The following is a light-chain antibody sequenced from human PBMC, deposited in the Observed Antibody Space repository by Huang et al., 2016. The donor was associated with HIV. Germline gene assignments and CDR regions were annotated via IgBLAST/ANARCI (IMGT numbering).Light chain of an antibody. CDR3: QQYYSFPLT. CDR1: QDINNY. J-gene: IGKJ1*01. V-gene: IGKV1-8*01. Sequence: AIRITQSPSSLSASTGDKVSITCRASQDINNYLAWYQQKPGKPPSLLSYATSTSQSGVPSRFSGSGSGTDFALTITHLQSEDFATYYCQQYYSFPLTFGQGSQVEV. CDR2: ATS.